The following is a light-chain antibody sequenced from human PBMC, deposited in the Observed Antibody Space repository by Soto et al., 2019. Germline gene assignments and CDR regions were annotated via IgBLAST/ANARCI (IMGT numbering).Light chain of an antibody. Sequence: QSALTQPRSVSGSPGQSVTISCTGTSIDVGGYNYVSWYQQHPGKAPKLMIYDVSKRPSGVPDRFSGSKSGNTASLTISGLQAEHEADYYCCSYAGSYTYGFGTGTKVTVL. CDR1: SIDVGGYNY. CDR3: CSYAGSYTYG. CDR2: DVS. V-gene: IGLV2-11*01. J-gene: IGLJ1*01.